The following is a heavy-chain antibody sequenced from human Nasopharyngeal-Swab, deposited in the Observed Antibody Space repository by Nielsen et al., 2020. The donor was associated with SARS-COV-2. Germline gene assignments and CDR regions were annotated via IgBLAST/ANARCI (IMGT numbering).Heavy chain of an antibody. D-gene: IGHD3-22*01. V-gene: IGHV4-34*01. CDR3: ARGTVYYYDSSGYYYYYYYGMDV. Sequence: WIRQPPGKGLEWVGEINHSGSTNNNPSSKSRVIISVDTSKNQFPLKLSSVIAADTAVYYCARGTVYYYDSSGYYYYYYYGMDVWGQGTTVTVSS. J-gene: IGHJ6*02. CDR2: INHSGST.